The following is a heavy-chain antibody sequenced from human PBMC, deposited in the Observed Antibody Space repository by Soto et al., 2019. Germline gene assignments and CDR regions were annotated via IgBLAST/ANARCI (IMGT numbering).Heavy chain of an antibody. CDR2: IDPSDSYT. Sequence: LGESLKISCKGSGYSFTSYWISWVRQMPGKGLEWMGRIDPSDSYTNYSPSFQGHVTISADKSISTAYLQWSSLKASDTAMYYCARHQTSSLPGYYPAFDIWGQGTMVTVSS. D-gene: IGHD3-9*01. J-gene: IGHJ3*02. CDR3: ARHQTSSLPGYYPAFDI. CDR1: GYSFTSYW. V-gene: IGHV5-10-1*01.